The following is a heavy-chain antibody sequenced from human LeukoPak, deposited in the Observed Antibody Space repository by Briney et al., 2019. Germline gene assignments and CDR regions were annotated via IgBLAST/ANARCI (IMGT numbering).Heavy chain of an antibody. J-gene: IGHJ3*01. D-gene: IGHD3-3*01. CDR2: ISGYNGHT. CDR3: AREAGQYDFWSGYPEK. CDR1: GYTFINYG. V-gene: IGHV1-18*01. Sequence: ASVKVSCKASGYTFINYGVSWVRQAPGQGLEWMGWISGYNGHTNNAQKFQGRVTMTTDTSTSTAYMELSSLRSEDTAVYYCAREAGQYDFWSGYPEKWGQGTMVTVSS.